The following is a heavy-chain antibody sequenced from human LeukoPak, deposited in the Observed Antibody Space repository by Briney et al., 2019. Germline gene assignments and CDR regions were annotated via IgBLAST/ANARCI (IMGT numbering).Heavy chain of an antibody. V-gene: IGHV1-18*01. CDR3: ARLYYFSFPNAYYFDH. Sequence: ASVTVSCKASGYTFTSYGISWVRQAPGQGLEWMGWISAYNGNTNYAQKLQGRVTMTTDTSTSTAYMELRIQRSDDTAVYYCARLYYFSFPNAYYFDHWGQGTLVTVSS. CDR1: GYTFTSYG. D-gene: IGHD3-10*01. CDR2: ISAYNGNT. J-gene: IGHJ4*02.